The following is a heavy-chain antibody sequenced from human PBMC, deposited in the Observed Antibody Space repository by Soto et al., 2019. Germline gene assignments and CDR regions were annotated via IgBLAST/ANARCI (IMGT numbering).Heavy chain of an antibody. D-gene: IGHD3-16*01. CDR1: GFTFSDSA. J-gene: IGHJ4*02. CDR2: ISGSGGDGTT. V-gene: IGHV3-23*01. CDR3: AKLGVIGEFLSY. Sequence: EVQLLESGGGLAQPGGSLRLSCAASGFTFSDSAMSWVRQAPGKGLEWVSGISGSGGDGTTYYADSVKGRFTISRDNSKNTLYLQMNSLRAEDTAVYYCAKLGVIGEFLSYWGQGTLVTVSS.